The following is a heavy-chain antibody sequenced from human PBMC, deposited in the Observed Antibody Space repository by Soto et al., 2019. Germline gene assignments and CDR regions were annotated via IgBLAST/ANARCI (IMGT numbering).Heavy chain of an antibody. CDR2: IIPIFGTA. D-gene: IGHD2-15*01. J-gene: IGHJ4*02. V-gene: IGHV1-69*12. CDR3: ARSRYCSGGSCYSIGY. CDR1: GGTFSSYA. Sequence: QVQLVQSGAEVKKPGSSVKVSCKASGGTFSSYAISWVRQAPGQGLEWMGGIIPIFGTANYAQKFQGRVTITADDSTSTAYMELSSLRSEDTAVYYCARSRYCSGGSCYSIGYWGQGTLVTVSS.